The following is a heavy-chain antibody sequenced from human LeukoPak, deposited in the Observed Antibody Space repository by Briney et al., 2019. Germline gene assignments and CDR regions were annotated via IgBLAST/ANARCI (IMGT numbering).Heavy chain of an antibody. J-gene: IGHJ4*02. CDR3: ARGSAPTIDY. D-gene: IGHD2-2*01. V-gene: IGHV1-2*02. CDR1: GYTFTTYA. Sequence: ASVKVSCKASGYTFTTYAMNWVRQAPGQGLEWMGWINPNSGGTNYAQKFQGRVTMTRDTSISTAYMELSRLRSDDTAVYYCARGSAPTIDYWGQGTLVTVSS. CDR2: INPNSGGT.